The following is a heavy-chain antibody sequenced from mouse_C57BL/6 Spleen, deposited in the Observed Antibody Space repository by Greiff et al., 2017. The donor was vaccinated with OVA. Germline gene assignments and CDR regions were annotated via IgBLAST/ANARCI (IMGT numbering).Heavy chain of an antibody. V-gene: IGHV1-64*01. J-gene: IGHJ4*01. D-gene: IGHD2-5*01. CDR2: IHPNSGST. CDR3: ARDSNYSYYAMDY. Sequence: QVQLQQPGAELVKPGASVKLSCKASGYTFTSYWMHWVKQRPGPGLEWIGMIHPNSGSTNYHEKFKSKATLTVDKSSSTAYMQLSSLTSEDSAVYYCARDSNYSYYAMDYWGQGTSVTVSS. CDR1: GYTFTSYW.